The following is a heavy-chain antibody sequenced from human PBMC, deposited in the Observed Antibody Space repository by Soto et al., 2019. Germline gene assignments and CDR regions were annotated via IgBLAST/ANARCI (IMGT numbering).Heavy chain of an antibody. CDR2: ILFDGSNQ. CDR3: VKGEYYYDGSAYYPFDY. V-gene: IGHV3-30*18. Sequence: GGSLRLSCAASGFTFSSYGMHWVRQAPGKGLERVAIILFDGSNQYYADSVKGRFTISRDNSKNTAYLQMSSLRPEDTAVYYCVKGEYYYDGSAYYPFDYWGQGRMVTVSS. D-gene: IGHD3-22*01. CDR1: GFTFSSYG. J-gene: IGHJ4*02.